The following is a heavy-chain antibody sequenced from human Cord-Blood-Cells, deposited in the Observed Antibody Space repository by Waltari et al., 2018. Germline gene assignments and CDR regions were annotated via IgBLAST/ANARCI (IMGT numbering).Heavy chain of an antibody. CDR3: ARATGDRGAFDI. CDR2: INPNSGGT. J-gene: IGHJ3*02. D-gene: IGHD7-27*01. Sequence: QVQLVQPGAAVRKPGASAKVSCKASGYTFTDHYMHWVRQAPGEGVEWMGWINPNSGGTNYAQKFQGRVTMTRDTSISTAYMELSRLRSDDTAVYYCARATGDRGAFDIWGQGTMVTVSS. V-gene: IGHV1-2*02. CDR1: GYTFTDHY.